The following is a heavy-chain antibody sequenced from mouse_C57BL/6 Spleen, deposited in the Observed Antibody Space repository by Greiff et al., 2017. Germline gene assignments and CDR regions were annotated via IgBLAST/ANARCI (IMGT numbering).Heavy chain of an antibody. CDR2: IDPEDGET. Sequence: EVLLQQSGAELVKPGASVKLSCTASGFNIKAYYMHWVNQRTEQGLEWIGRIDPEDGETKYAPHFQGKATITAATSSNTAYLQLSRQTSEDTAVYYCARHYYGSSYVDYWGQGTTLTVSS. V-gene: IGHV14-2*01. D-gene: IGHD1-1*01. CDR3: ARHYYGSSYVDY. CDR1: GFNIKAYY. J-gene: IGHJ2*01.